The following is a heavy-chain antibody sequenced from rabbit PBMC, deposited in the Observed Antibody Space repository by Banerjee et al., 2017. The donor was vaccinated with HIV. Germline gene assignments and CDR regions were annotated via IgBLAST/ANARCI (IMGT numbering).Heavy chain of an antibody. V-gene: IGHV1S45*01. CDR1: GFDFSNNA. Sequence: QEQLEESGGDLVKPGTSLTLTCTASGFDFSNNAMCWVRQAPGKGLEWIACINTNSGNAVYASWAKGRFTISKTSSTTVTLQMTSLTAADTATYFCARDLAGVIGWNFNLWGQGTLVT. D-gene: IGHD4-1*01. CDR2: INTNSGNA. CDR3: ARDLAGVIGWNFNL. J-gene: IGHJ4*01.